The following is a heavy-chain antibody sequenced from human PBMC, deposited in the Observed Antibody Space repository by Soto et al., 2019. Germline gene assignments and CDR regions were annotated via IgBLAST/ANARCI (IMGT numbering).Heavy chain of an antibody. D-gene: IGHD3-22*01. CDR3: ARDLHYYDSSSYYYYYYGMDV. J-gene: IGHJ6*02. V-gene: IGHV1-18*01. CDR1: GYTFTSYG. CDR2: ISGYNGNT. Sequence: QVQLVQSGAEVKKPGASVKVSCKASGYTFTSYGISWVRQAPGQGLEWMGWISGYNGNTNYAQKLQGRVTMTTDTSTSTAYMELRSLRSDDTAVYYCARDLHYYDSSSYYYYYYGMDVWGQGTTVTVSS.